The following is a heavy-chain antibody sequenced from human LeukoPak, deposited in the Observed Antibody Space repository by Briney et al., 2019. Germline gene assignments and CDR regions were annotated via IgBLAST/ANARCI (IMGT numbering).Heavy chain of an antibody. CDR1: GGSISSYY. J-gene: IGHJ4*02. V-gene: IGHV4-59*05. Sequence: SETLSLTCTVSGGSISSYYWSWIRQPPGKGLEWIGSIYYSGSTYYNPSLKSRVTISVDTSKNQFSLKLSSVTAADTAVYYCARRTTTGTTDYWGQGTLVTVSS. CDR2: IYYSGST. CDR3: ARRTTTGTTDY. D-gene: IGHD1-1*01.